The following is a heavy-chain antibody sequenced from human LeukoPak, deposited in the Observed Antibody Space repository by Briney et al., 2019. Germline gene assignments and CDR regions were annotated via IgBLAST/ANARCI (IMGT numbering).Heavy chain of an antibody. V-gene: IGHV4-59*08. CDR2: IYYSGGT. D-gene: IGHD1-1*01. Sequence: SETLSLTCTVSGGSISSYYWIWIRQPPGKGREWSGYIYYSGGTNYNPAHKSRVTISVDTSKNQFPLKMSSVTAADTAVYYCARRRLEYYYGMDVWGQGTTVTVSS. CDR1: GGSISSYY. CDR3: ARRRLEYYYGMDV. J-gene: IGHJ6*02.